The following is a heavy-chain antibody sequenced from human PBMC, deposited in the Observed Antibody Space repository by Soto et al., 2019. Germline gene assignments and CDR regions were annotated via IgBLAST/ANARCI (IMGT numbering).Heavy chain of an antibody. CDR1: GYTFSSYG. Sequence: QAQLVQSGAEVKKPGASVKVSCRASGYTFSSYGYAWVRQAPGQGLEWMGWISAYNGDTNYAQKFQDRFTLTTDTSTTTAYMELRNLGSDDTAVYYCARSGAYCTSITCLFDSFWGLGTLVTVSS. CDR3: ARSGAYCTSITCLFDSF. J-gene: IGHJ4*02. D-gene: IGHD2-8*01. V-gene: IGHV1-18*01. CDR2: ISAYNGDT.